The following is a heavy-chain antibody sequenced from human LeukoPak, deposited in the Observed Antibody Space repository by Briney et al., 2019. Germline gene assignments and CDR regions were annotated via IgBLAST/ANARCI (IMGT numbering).Heavy chain of an antibody. CDR2: INPSGGST. V-gene: IGHV1-46*01. CDR1: GYTFTSYY. J-gene: IGHJ4*02. Sequence: ASVKVSCKASGYTFTSYYMHWVRQAPGQGLEWMGIINPSGGSTSYAQKFQGRVTMTRDMPTSTVYMELSSLRSEDTAVYYCAREDSSGWADFDYWGQGTLVTVSS. D-gene: IGHD6-19*01. CDR3: AREDSSGWADFDY.